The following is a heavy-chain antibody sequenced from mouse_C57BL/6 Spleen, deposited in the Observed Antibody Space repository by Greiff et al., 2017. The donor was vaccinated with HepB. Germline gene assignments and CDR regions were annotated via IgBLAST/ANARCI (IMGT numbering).Heavy chain of an antibody. J-gene: IGHJ2*01. CDR1: GYTLTSYW. CDR3: AILLINLDY. V-gene: IGHV1S81*02. D-gene: IGHD1-1*01. Sequence: VQLQQSGAELVNPGASVNLSCKASGYTLTSYWMHWVKQRPGQGLEWIGEINPSNGRTNYNEKFKSKATLTVDKSSSTAYMQLSSPPSEDSAVYYCAILLINLDYWGQGTTLTVSS. CDR2: INPSNGRT.